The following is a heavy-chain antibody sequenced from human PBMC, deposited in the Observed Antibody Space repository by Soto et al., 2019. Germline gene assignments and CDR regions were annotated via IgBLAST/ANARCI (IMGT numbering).Heavy chain of an antibody. CDR2: ISPGSRYP. CDR1: GFTFGDSY. J-gene: IGHJ5*02. Sequence: GGSLRLSCAGSGFTFGDSYMSWIRQAPGKGLEWLSYISPGSRYPAYADSVEGRFTISRDNARRSLFLQMTSLTAEDTAMYYCVRGGGGGLFDPWGQGTMVTVSS. V-gene: IGHV3-11*06. CDR3: VRGGGGGLFDP. D-gene: IGHD2-15*01.